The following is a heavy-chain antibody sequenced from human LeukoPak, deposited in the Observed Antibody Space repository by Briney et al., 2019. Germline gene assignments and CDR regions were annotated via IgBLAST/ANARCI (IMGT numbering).Heavy chain of an antibody. CDR3: ASLSPSPSGIAYPEGN. Sequence: SVKVSCKASGGAFSSYAISWVRQAPGQGLEWMGGIIPIFGTANYAQKFQGRVTITADESTSTAYMELSSLRSEDTAVYYCASLSPSPSGIAYPEGNWGQGTLVTVSS. D-gene: IGHD6-13*01. CDR1: GGAFSSYA. CDR2: IIPIFGTA. V-gene: IGHV1-69*13. J-gene: IGHJ4*02.